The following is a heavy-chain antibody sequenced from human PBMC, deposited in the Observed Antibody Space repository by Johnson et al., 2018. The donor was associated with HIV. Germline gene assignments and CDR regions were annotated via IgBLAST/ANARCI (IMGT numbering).Heavy chain of an antibody. Sequence: QVQLVESGGGLIQPGGSLRLSCVASRFTFSSYGMHWVRQAPGKGLEWVAVISYDGANKYYADSVKGRFTISRDNSKNSLYLQMNSLRAEDTALYYCAREGGSYKDDAFDIWGQGTVVTVSS. CDR1: RFTFSSYG. D-gene: IGHD1-26*01. J-gene: IGHJ3*02. CDR3: AREGGSYKDDAFDI. V-gene: IGHV3-30*03. CDR2: ISYDGANK.